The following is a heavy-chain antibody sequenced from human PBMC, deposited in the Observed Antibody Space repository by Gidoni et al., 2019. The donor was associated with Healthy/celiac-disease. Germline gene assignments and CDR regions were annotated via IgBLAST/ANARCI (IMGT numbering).Heavy chain of an antibody. V-gene: IGHV6-1*01. CDR3: ARDSGLGRALTNRGMDV. CDR1: GHSFSSNSAA. D-gene: IGHD3-10*01. J-gene: IGHJ6*02. CDR2: TYYRSKWYN. Sequence: QVHLQQSGPGLVKPSHTLSLTCAISGHSFSSNSAAWNWIRQSPSRGLEWLGRTYYRSKWYNDYAVSVKSRITSNPDTSKNQFSLQLNSVTPEDTAVYYCARDSGLGRALTNRGMDVWGQGTTVTVSS.